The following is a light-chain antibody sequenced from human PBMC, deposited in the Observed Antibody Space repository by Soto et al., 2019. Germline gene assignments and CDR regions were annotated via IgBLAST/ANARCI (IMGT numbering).Light chain of an antibody. Sequence: QSALTQPASVSGSPGQSITISCTGTSSDVGGYNYVSWYQQHPGKAPKLIIYEVSNRPSGVSNRFSGSKSGNTASLTISGLQAEDEADYYCSSYTSSSTPNVCGTGTKGTVL. CDR2: EVS. V-gene: IGLV2-14*01. CDR3: SSYTSSSTPNV. CDR1: SSDVGGYNY. J-gene: IGLJ1*01.